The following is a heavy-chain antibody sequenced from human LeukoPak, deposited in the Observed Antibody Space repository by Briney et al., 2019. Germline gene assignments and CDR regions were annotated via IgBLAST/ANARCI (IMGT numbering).Heavy chain of an antibody. D-gene: IGHD3-10*01. CDR3: TRVYYGSGSAFDY. V-gene: IGHV3-49*04. Sequence: GGSLRLSCPASGFTLGDYAMSWVRQAPGKGVEWVGFIRSKAYGGTTEYAASVKGRFTISRDDSKSIAYLQMNSLKTEDTAVYYCTRVYYGSGSAFDYWGQGTLVTVSS. CDR1: GFTLGDYA. CDR2: IRSKAYGGTT. J-gene: IGHJ4*02.